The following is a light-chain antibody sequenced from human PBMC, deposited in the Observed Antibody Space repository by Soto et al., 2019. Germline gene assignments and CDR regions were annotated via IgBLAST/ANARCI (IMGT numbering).Light chain of an antibody. J-gene: IGKJ5*01. Sequence: DIQMTQSPSSLSRSVGDRVTITCRASQRINIYLNWYRQKPGKAPELLIYSASNLQSGVPSRFSGSGSGTDFTLTISSLQPEDFATYYCQQSFSTPTFGQGTRLEIK. CDR1: QRINIY. CDR3: QQSFSTPT. CDR2: SAS. V-gene: IGKV1-39*01.